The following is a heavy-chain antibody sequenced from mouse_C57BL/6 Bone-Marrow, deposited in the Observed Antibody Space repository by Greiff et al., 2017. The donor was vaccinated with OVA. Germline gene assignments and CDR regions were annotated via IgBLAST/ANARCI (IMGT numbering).Heavy chain of an antibody. J-gene: IGHJ3*01. V-gene: IGHV5-4*01. Sequence: VQGVESGGGLVKPGGSLKLSCAASGFTFSSYVMSWVRQTPEKRLEWVATISDGGRYTYDQDKVKGRFNISRDNAKNNLYLQMSHLKSEDTAMYYCARDAYWGQGTLVTVSA. CDR3: ARDAY. CDR1: GFTFSSYV. CDR2: ISDGGRYT.